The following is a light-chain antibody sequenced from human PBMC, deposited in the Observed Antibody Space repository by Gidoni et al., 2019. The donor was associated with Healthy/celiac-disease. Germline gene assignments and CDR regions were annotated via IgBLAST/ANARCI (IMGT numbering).Light chain of an antibody. Sequence: QSALTQPASVSGSPGQSITLPCTGTSSDVGGYNYVSWYQQHPGKAPKLMTHEVSNRPSGVSNRFSGSKSGNTASLTISGLQAEDEADYYCSSYTSSSTVVFGGGTKLTVL. CDR1: SSDVGGYNY. CDR2: EVS. CDR3: SSYTSSSTVV. V-gene: IGLV2-14*01. J-gene: IGLJ2*01.